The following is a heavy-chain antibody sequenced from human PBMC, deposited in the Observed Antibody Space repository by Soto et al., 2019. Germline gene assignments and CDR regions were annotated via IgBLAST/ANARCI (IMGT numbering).Heavy chain of an antibody. D-gene: IGHD2-15*01. CDR3: ARLIPVYCSGGSCYSLYYYYGMDV. CDR2: IDPSDSYT. V-gene: IGHV5-10-1*01. CDR1: GYSFTSYW. J-gene: IGHJ6*02. Sequence: PGESLKISCKASGYSFTSYWISWVRQMPGKGLEWMWIIDPSDSYTNYSPSFQGHVTISADKSISTAYLQWSSLKASDTAMYYCARLIPVYCSGGSCYSLYYYYGMDVWGQGTTVTVSS.